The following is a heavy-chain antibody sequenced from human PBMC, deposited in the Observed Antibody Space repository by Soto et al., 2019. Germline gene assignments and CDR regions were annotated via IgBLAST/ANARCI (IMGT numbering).Heavy chain of an antibody. D-gene: IGHD2-2*01. V-gene: IGHV4-39*01. CDR2: IYYSGST. J-gene: IGHJ6*02. Sequence: SETLSLTCTVSGGSISSSSYYWGWIRQPPGKGLEWIGSIYYSGSTYYNPSLKSRVTISVDTSKNQFSLKLSSVTAADTAVYYCARRGGYCISTSCYDHYYYYGMDVWGQGTTVTVSS. CDR3: ARRGGYCISTSCYDHYYYYGMDV. CDR1: GGSISSSSYY.